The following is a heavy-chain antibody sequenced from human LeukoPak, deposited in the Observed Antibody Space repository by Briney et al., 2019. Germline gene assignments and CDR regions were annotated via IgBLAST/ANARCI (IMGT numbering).Heavy chain of an antibody. CDR1: GFTFSTYA. J-gene: IGHJ4*02. D-gene: IGHD2-15*01. Sequence: GGSLRLSCAASGFTFSTYAMNWVRQAPGKGLEWVSIISGSGGNTFYADSVKGRFTISRDNSKNTLYLQMNNLRDEDTAVYYCAKDPPCSGGTCYGYFESWGQGTLVTVSS. V-gene: IGHV3-23*01. CDR2: ISGSGGNT. CDR3: AKDPPCSGGTCYGYFES.